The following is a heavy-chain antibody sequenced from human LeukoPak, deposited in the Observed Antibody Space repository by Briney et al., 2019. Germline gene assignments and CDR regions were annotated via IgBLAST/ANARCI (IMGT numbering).Heavy chain of an antibody. D-gene: IGHD4-17*01. Sequence: PGGSLRLSCAASWFTVSSNYFTWVRQAPGEGLGWVSVIYSGGTTYYADSVRGRFTISRDNSKNTLYLQMNSLRAEDTAVYYCARLTVTHAFDIWGQGTMVTVSS. CDR1: WFTVSSNY. J-gene: IGHJ3*02. V-gene: IGHV3-53*01. CDR3: ARLTVTHAFDI. CDR2: IYSGGTT.